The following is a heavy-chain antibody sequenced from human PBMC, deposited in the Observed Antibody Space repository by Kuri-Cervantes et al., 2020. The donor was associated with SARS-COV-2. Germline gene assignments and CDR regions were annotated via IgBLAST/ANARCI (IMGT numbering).Heavy chain of an antibody. Sequence: ASVKVSCKASGYTFTNYGISWVRQAPGQGLEWMGWISAYNGNTNYEQKLQGRVTMTTDTSTSTAYMELRSLRSDDTAVYYCARNSRVGATMYYYYYGMDVWGQGTTVTVSS. D-gene: IGHD1-26*01. CDR1: GYTFTNYG. CDR3: ARNSRVGATMYYYYYGMDV. V-gene: IGHV1-18*01. CDR2: ISAYNGNT. J-gene: IGHJ6*02.